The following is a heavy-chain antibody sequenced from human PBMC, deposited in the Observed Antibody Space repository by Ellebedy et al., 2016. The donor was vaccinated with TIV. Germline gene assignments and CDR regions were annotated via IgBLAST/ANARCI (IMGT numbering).Heavy chain of an antibody. CDR1: GCTFSSYW. J-gene: IGHJ4*02. Sequence: PWGSLRLSCAASGCTFSSYWMHWVRQAPGKGLVWVSLINSDGSRTTYAVSVKGRFTIYRDNAKNTLYLQMNSLRAEDTAVYYCASRGVAVQGADYWGQGTLVTVSS. V-gene: IGHV3-74*01. D-gene: IGHD3-10*01. CDR2: INSDGSRT. CDR3: ASRGVAVQGADY.